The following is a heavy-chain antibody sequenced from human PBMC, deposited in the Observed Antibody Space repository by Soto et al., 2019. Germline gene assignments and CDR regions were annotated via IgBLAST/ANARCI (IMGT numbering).Heavy chain of an antibody. CDR1: GGSISSYY. V-gene: IGHV4-4*07. J-gene: IGHJ6*02. CDR3: AREDIVVVPAAYYYYGMDV. Sequence: PSETLSLTCTVAGGSISSYYWSWIRQPAGKGMEWIGRIYTSGSTNYNPSLKSRVTMSVDTSKNQFSLTLSSVTAADTAVYYCAREDIVVVPAAYYYYGMDVWGQGTTVTVSS. CDR2: IYTSGST. D-gene: IGHD2-2*01.